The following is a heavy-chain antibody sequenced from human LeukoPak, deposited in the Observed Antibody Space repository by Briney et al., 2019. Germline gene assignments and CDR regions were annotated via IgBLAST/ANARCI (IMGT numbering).Heavy chain of an antibody. Sequence: GGSLRLSCAASGFTFSSYSMNWVRQAPGKGLEWVSSISSSSSYIYYADSVKGRFTISRDNAKNSLYLQMNSLRAEDTAVYYCARNLAYYDSSGYYTSFDYWGQGTLVTVSS. CDR3: ARNLAYYDSSGYYTSFDY. CDR1: GFTFSSYS. CDR2: ISSSSSYI. D-gene: IGHD3-22*01. J-gene: IGHJ4*02. V-gene: IGHV3-21*01.